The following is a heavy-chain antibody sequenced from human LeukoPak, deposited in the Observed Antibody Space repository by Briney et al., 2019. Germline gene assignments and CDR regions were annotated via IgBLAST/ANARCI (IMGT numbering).Heavy chain of an antibody. D-gene: IGHD1-1*01. J-gene: IGHJ3*02. CDR1: GFTFSSYA. Sequence: GGSLRLSCAASGFTFSSYAMHWVRQAPGKGLEWVAVISYDGSNKYYADSVKGRFTISRDNSKNTLYLQMNSLRAEDTAVYYCASTTDITPGAFDIWGQGTMVTVSS. CDR2: ISYDGSNK. V-gene: IGHV3-30*04. CDR3: ASTTDITPGAFDI.